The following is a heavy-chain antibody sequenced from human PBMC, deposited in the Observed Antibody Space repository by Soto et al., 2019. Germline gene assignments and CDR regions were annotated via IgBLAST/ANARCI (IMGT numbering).Heavy chain of an antibody. J-gene: IGHJ4*02. D-gene: IGHD6-13*01. V-gene: IGHV4-39*01. CDR3: ARRQSSSWYGL. CDR2: IYYSGST. Sequence: PSETLSLTCTVSGFSSSSSSYYLGWIRQPPGKGLEWIGSIYYSGSTYYNPSLKSRVTISVDTSKNQFSLKLSSVTAADTAVYYCARRQSSSWYGLWGQGTLVTVSS. CDR1: GFSSSSSSYY.